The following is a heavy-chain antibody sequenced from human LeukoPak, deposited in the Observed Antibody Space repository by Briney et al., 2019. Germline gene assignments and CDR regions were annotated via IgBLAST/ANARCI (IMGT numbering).Heavy chain of an antibody. Sequence: PSETLSLTCTVSGGSISSYYWSWIRQPAGKGLEWIGRIYTSGSTYYNPPLKSRVTISVDRSKNQFSLKLSSVTAADTAVYYCARRSGAMMVDYFDYWGQGTLVTVSS. CDR3: ARRSGAMMVDYFDY. V-gene: IGHV4-4*07. CDR1: GGSISSYY. J-gene: IGHJ4*02. D-gene: IGHD3-22*01. CDR2: IYTSGST.